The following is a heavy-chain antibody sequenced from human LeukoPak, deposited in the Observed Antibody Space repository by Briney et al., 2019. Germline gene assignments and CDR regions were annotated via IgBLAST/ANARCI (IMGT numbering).Heavy chain of an antibody. Sequence: SETLSLTCTVSGGSINSHYWSWVRQPPGKGLVWIGYISYSGNTNCNPSLKSRVTISMHTSKNQLSLKLNPVTAADTAVYYCASSGQCTNGLCRDVGYMDVWGKGTTVTVSS. CDR2: ISYSGNT. D-gene: IGHD2-8*01. CDR1: GGSINSHY. V-gene: IGHV4-59*11. CDR3: ASSGQCTNGLCRDVGYMDV. J-gene: IGHJ6*03.